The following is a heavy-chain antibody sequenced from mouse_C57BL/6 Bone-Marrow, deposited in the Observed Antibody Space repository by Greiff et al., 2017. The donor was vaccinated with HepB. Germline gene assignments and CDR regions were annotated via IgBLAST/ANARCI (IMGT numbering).Heavy chain of an antibody. CDR2: ISDGGSYT. CDR1: GFTFSSYA. V-gene: IGHV5-4*01. CDR3: ARDTYYGSSYEAY. D-gene: IGHD1-1*01. J-gene: IGHJ3*01. Sequence: EVKLMESGGGLVKPGGSLKLSCAASGFTFSSYAMSWVRQTPEKRLEWVATISDGGSYTYYPDNVKGRFTIARDNAKNNLYLQMSHLKSEDTAMYYCARDTYYGSSYEAYWGQGTLVTVSA.